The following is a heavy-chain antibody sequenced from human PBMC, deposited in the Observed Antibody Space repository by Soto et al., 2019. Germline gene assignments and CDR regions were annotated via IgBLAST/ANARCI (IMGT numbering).Heavy chain of an antibody. CDR2: IYYSGST. D-gene: IGHD3-10*02. J-gene: IGHJ4*02. CDR3: ARVFGYGGNSEDY. V-gene: IGHV4-59*01. CDR1: GGSISSYY. Sequence: QVQLQESGPGLVKPSETLSLTCTVSGGSISSYYWSWIRQPPGKGLEWIGYIYYSGSTNYNPSLKSRVTISVDTSKNQFSLKLRSVTAADTAVYYCARVFGYGGNSEDYWGQGPLVTVSS.